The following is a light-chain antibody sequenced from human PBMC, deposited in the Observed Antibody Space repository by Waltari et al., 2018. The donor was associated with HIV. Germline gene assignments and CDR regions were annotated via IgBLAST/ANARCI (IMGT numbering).Light chain of an antibody. CDR1: KLGDTY. Sequence: SFELTQPPSLSVSPGPTARITCPCDKLGDTYVCWYQQKLGQSPVVVIYQDNKRPSGIPERFSGSNSGNTATLTIGGTQAMDEAVYYCQTWDSHTAVFGGGTKLTVL. V-gene: IGLV3-1*01. CDR2: QDN. CDR3: QTWDSHTAV. J-gene: IGLJ2*01.